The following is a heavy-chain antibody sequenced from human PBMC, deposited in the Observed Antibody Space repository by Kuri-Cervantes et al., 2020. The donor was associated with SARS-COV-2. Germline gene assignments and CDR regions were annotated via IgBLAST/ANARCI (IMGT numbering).Heavy chain of an antibody. J-gene: IGHJ3*02. D-gene: IGHD3-22*01. CDR3: ANGGSGYYLHDAFDI. CDR1: GFTFSSYA. Sequence: GGSLRLCCAASGFTFSSYAMSWVRQAPGKGLEWVSAISGSGGSTYYADSVKGRFTISRDNSKNTLYLQMNSLRAEDTAVYYCANGGSGYYLHDAFDIWGQETMVTVSS. V-gene: IGHV3-23*01. CDR2: ISGSGGST.